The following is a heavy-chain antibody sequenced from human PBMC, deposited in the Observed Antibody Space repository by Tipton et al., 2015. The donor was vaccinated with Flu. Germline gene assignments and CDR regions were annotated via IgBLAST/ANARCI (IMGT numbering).Heavy chain of an antibody. V-gene: IGHV1-18*01. CDR2: ISAYNGNT. CDR1: GYTFTSHG. J-gene: IGHJ4*02. D-gene: IGHD3-22*01. CDR3: ARVGPFQYDTPGFLNY. Sequence: QLVQSGAEVKKPGASVRVSCRASGYTFTSHGITWVRQAPGQGLEWMGWISAYNGNTNYAQNFQGRVTMTTDTSTNTAYMELRSLRSDDTAVYYCARVGPFQYDTPGFLNYWGQGTLVTVSS.